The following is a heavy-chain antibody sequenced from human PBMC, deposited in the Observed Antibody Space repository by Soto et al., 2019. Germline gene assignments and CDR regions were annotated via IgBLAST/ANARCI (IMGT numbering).Heavy chain of an antibody. V-gene: IGHV3-48*01. Sequence: GGSLRLSCAASGFTFSSYSMNWVRQAPGKGLEWVSYISSSSSTIYYADSVKGRFTISRDNAKNSLYLQMNSLRAEDTAVYYCARDSKLRYFDWLYSGAFDIWGQGTMVTVSS. D-gene: IGHD3-9*01. CDR2: ISSSSSTI. CDR3: ARDSKLRYFDWLYSGAFDI. J-gene: IGHJ3*02. CDR1: GFTFSSYS.